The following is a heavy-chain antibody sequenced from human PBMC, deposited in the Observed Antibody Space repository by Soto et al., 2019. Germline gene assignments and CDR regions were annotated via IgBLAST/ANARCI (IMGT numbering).Heavy chain of an antibody. CDR1: GFTFSSYS. CDR2: ISSSSSTI. D-gene: IGHD3-22*01. V-gene: IGHV3-48*02. J-gene: IGHJ4*02. CDR3: ARDLMIVVATYYFDY. Sequence: GSLRLSCAASGFTFSSYSMNWVRQAPGKGLEWVSYISSSSSTIYYADSVKGRFTISRDNAKNSLYLQMNSLRDGDTAVYYCARDLMIVVATYYFDYWGQGTLVTVSS.